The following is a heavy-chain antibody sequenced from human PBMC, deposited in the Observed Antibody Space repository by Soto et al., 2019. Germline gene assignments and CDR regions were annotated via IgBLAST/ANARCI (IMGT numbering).Heavy chain of an antibody. J-gene: IGHJ4*02. V-gene: IGHV3-72*01. CDR1: GFTFSDHY. D-gene: IGHD3-16*01. CDR2: SKNKADSYPT. Sequence: EVQLVESGGGLVQPGGSLRLSCAASGFTFSDHYMDWVRQAPGKGLEWVGRSKNKADSYPTEYAASVTGRFTISRDGSKISLLLQMNGLKTEDTAVYYCMVWGSMNTFGPAWAQGLLVTVSS. CDR3: MVWGSMNTFGPA.